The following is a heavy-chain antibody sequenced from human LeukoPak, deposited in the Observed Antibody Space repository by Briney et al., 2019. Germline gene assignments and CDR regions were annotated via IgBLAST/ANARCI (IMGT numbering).Heavy chain of an antibody. CDR3: ARPRYYYDSSGSEYAFDI. D-gene: IGHD3-22*01. CDR1: GGSFSGYY. J-gene: IGHJ3*02. Sequence: SETLSLTCAVYGGSFSGYYWRWIRQPPGKGLEWIGSIYHSGSTYYNPSLKSRVTISVDTSKNQFSLKLSSVTAADTAVYYCARPRYYYDSSGSEYAFDIWGQGTMVTVSS. CDR2: IYHSGST. V-gene: IGHV4-34*01.